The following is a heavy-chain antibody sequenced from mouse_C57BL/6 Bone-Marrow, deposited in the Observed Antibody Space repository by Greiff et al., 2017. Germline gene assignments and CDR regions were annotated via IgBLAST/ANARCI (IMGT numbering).Heavy chain of an antibody. J-gene: IGHJ4*01. CDR3: ARAVEGYAMDY. CDR1: GFTFSDYG. CDR2: ISSGSSTI. D-gene: IGHD1-1*01. V-gene: IGHV5-17*01. Sequence: EVQGVESGGGLVKPGGSLKLSCAASGFTFSDYGMHWVRQAPEKGLEWVAYISSGSSTIYYADTVKGRFTISRDNAKNTLFLQMTSLRAEDTAMYYCARAVEGYAMDYWGQGTSVTVSS.